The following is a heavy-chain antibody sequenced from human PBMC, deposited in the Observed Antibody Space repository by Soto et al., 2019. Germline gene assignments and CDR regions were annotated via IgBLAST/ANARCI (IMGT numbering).Heavy chain of an antibody. V-gene: IGHV3-30*18. J-gene: IGHJ4*02. CDR3: AKDHQGSGCNY. CDR2: ISYDGSNK. D-gene: IGHD6-19*01. Sequence: GGSLRLSCAASGFTFSSYGMHWVRQAPGKGLEWVAVISYDGSNKYYADSVKGRFTISRDNSKNTLYLQMNSLRAEDTAVYYCAKDHQGSGCNYWGQGTLVTVSS. CDR1: GFTFSSYG.